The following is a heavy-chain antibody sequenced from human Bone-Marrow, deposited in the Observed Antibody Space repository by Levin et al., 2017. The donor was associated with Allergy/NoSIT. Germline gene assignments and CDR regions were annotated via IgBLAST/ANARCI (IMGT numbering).Heavy chain of an antibody. CDR1: GLTFSSYA. D-gene: IGHD4-17*01. J-gene: IGHJ2*01. CDR3: ATNTSNDYGDPRGGWYFDL. V-gene: IGHV3-23*01. CDR2: VSGSGGST. Sequence: GGSLRLSCAASGLTFSSYAMSWVRQAPGRGLEWVSAVSGSGGSTYYADSVKGRFTISRDNFKNTLYLQMSSLRAEDTAVYYCATNTSNDYGDPRGGWYFDLWGRGTLVTVSS.